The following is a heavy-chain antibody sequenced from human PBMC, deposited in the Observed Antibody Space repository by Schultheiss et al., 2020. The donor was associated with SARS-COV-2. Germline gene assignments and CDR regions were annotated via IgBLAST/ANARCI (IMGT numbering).Heavy chain of an antibody. D-gene: IGHD5-18*01. CDR2: IYYSGST. V-gene: IGHV4-59*01. J-gene: IGHJ2*01. CDR1: GGSISSYY. Sequence: SETLSLTCTVSGGSISSYYWSWIRQPPGKGLEWIGYIYYSGSTNYNPSLKSRVTISVDTSKNQFSLKLSSVTAADTAVYYCARGRDTAMVYWYFDLWGRGTLVTVSS. CDR3: ARGRDTAMVYWYFDL.